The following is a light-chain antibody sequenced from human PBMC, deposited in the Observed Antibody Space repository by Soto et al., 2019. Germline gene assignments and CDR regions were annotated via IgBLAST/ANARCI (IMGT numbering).Light chain of an antibody. V-gene: IGKV3-20*01. CDR1: QSVSSSY. CDR2: GAS. J-gene: IGKJ5*01. Sequence: EIVLTQSPGTLSLSPGERATLSCRASQSVSSSYLAWYQQKPGQAPRFLIYGASSSATGIPDRFSGSGSGTDFTLTISRLEPEDLVVYDCQQYGSSPITFGQGTRLEIE. CDR3: QQYGSSPIT.